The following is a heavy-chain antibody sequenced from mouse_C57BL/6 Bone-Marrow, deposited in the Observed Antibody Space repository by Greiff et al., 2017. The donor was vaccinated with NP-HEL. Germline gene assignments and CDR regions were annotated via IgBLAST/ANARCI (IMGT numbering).Heavy chain of an antibody. CDR3: ADGYSTGAMDY. V-gene: IGHV14-3*01. CDR2: IDPANGHT. CDR1: GFNIKNTY. D-gene: IGHD2-3*01. J-gene: IGHJ4*01. Sequence: VQLQQSVAELVMPGDSVKLSCTASGFNIKNTYMHWVKQRPEQGLQWIGRIDPANGHTKYSPKLQGKATITTDTSSNPAYLQLSSLTTEDTPIYYCADGYSTGAMDYWGQGTSVTVSS.